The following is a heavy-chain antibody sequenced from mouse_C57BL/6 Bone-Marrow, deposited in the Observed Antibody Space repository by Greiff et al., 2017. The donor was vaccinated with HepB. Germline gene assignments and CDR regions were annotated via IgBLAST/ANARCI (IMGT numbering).Heavy chain of an antibody. D-gene: IGHD1-1*01. CDR2: INPSTGGT. V-gene: IGHV1-43*01. CDR3: ARSPYNYSSRLYAMDY. CDR1: GYSFTGYY. J-gene: IGHJ4*01. Sequence: EVQLQQSGPELVKPGASVKISCKASGYSFTGYYMHWVKQSSEKSLEWIGEINPSTGGTSYNQKFKGKATLTVDKSSSTAYMQLKSLTSEDSAVYYCARSPYNYSSRLYAMDYCGQGTPLTVSS.